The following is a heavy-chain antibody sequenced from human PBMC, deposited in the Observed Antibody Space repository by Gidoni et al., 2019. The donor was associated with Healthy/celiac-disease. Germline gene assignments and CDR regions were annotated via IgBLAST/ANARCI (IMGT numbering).Heavy chain of an antibody. CDR1: GPSFSGYY. CDR2: ITHTGST. D-gene: IGHD3-22*01. J-gene: IGHJ4*02. V-gene: IGHV4-34*01. Sequence: QVQLLQWGAGLLKPSETLSLTCAMSGPSFSGYYWSWIRQSPGRGLEWIAEITHTGSTNYKPSLRSRVTISVDASKNQFSLQLRSVTAADTAVYYCARGRYHDSSGFTYWGQGTLVTVSS. CDR3: ARGRYHDSSGFTY.